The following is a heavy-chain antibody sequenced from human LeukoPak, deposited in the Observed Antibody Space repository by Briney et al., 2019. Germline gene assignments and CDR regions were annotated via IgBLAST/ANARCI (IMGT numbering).Heavy chain of an antibody. J-gene: IGHJ6*02. CDR2: IRSKAYGGTT. CDR1: GFTFGDYA. V-gene: IGHV3-49*04. Sequence: GGSLRLSCTGSGFTFGDYAMSWVRQAPGKGLEWVGFIRSKAYGGTTEYAASVRGRFTISRDDSKSIAYLQMNTLKPEDTAVYYCTRVVVVGQSAMDVWGQGTTVTVSS. CDR3: TRVVVVGQSAMDV. D-gene: IGHD2-21*01.